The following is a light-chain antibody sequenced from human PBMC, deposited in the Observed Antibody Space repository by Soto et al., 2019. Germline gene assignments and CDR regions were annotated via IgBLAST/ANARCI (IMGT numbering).Light chain of an antibody. Sequence: DIQMTQSPSSLSASVGDRVTITCRASQSISSYLNWYQQKPGKAPKLLIYAASSLQSGVPSRFSGSGSGTDFTLTISSLQPEDFATYYCQQSYSTPRPFGGGTKVAIK. CDR1: QSISSY. CDR2: AAS. J-gene: IGKJ4*01. CDR3: QQSYSTPRP. V-gene: IGKV1-39*01.